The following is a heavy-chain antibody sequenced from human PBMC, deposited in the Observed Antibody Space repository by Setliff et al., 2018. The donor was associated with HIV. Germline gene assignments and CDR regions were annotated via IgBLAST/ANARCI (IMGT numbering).Heavy chain of an antibody. CDR3: ARNRDPPGTSWIYYYYYMDL. D-gene: IGHD6-13*01. CDR2: IYYSGST. Sequence: PSETLSLTCTVSGGSISSHYWSWIRQPPGKGLEWIGSIYYSGSTYYNPSLKSRVTISVDTSKNQFSLKLSSVTAADTAVYYCARNRDPPGTSWIYYYYYMDLWGEGTTVTVSS. J-gene: IGHJ6*03. V-gene: IGHV4-59*05. CDR1: GGSISSHY.